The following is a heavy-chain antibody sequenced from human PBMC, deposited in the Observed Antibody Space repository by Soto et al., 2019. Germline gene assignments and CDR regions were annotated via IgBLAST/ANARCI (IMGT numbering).Heavy chain of an antibody. Sequence: GGSLRLSCAASEFTFSTYSMNWVRQAPGKGLEWVSYISGISVTLYYADSVKGRFTISRDNAKNSLYLQMNSLRAEDTAVYYCARGERLSPYFYFYMDVWGKGTTVTVSS. D-gene: IGHD1-1*01. J-gene: IGHJ6*03. CDR2: ISGISVTL. CDR3: ARGERLSPYFYFYMDV. V-gene: IGHV3-48*01. CDR1: EFTFSTYS.